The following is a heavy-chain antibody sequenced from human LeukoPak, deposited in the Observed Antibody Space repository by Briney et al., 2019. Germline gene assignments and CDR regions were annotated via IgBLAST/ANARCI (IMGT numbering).Heavy chain of an antibody. V-gene: IGHV3-74*01. CDR2: INSDGSRT. J-gene: IGHJ3*02. Sequence: GGSLRLSCAASGLTFSSHWMHWVRHDPGKGLVLVSRINSDGSRTGSGDSLNGRFTISRDNAKNTLYLQMNSLRGEDTAVYYCARAYGSGTYGAFDIWGQGTKVTVSS. CDR3: ARAYGSGTYGAFDI. D-gene: IGHD3-10*01. CDR1: GLTFSSHW.